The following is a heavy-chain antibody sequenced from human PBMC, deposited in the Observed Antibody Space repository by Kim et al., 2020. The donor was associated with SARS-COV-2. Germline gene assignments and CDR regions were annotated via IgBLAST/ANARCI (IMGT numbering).Heavy chain of an antibody. CDR3: ARAGQLRLTGRFDY. CDR1: GGSISSYY. D-gene: IGHD5-18*01. V-gene: IGHV4-59*01. J-gene: IGHJ4*02. Sequence: SETLSLTCTVSGGSISSYYWSWIRQPPGKGLEWIGYIYYSGSTNYNPSLKSRVTISVDTSKNQFSLKLSSVTAADTAVYYCARAGQLRLTGRFDYWGQGTLVTVSS. CDR2: IYYSGST.